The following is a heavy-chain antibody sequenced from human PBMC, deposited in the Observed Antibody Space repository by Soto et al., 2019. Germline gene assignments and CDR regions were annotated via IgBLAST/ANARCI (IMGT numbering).Heavy chain of an antibody. CDR3: ARDSGSSGWYRLDY. Sequence: PSETLSLTCTVSGGSISSYYWSWIRQPAGKGLEWIGRIYTSGSTNYNPSLKSRVTMSVDTSKNQFSLKLSSVTAADTAVYYCARDSGSSGWYRLDYWGQGTLVTVSS. V-gene: IGHV4-4*07. J-gene: IGHJ4*02. CDR1: GGSISSYY. D-gene: IGHD6-19*01. CDR2: IYTSGST.